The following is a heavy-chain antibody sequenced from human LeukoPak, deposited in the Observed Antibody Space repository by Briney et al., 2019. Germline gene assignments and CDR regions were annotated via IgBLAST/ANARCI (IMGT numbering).Heavy chain of an antibody. V-gene: IGHV4-59*08. CDR1: GGSISSYY. CDR3: ARRGYYGWGSVY. J-gene: IGHJ4*02. Sequence: LETLSLTCTVSGGSISSYYWSWIRQPPGKGLEWIGYIYYSGSTNYNPSLKSRVTISVDTSKNQFSLKLSPVTAADTAIYYCARRGYYGWGSVYWGQRTLVTVSS. CDR2: IYYSGST. D-gene: IGHD3-10*01.